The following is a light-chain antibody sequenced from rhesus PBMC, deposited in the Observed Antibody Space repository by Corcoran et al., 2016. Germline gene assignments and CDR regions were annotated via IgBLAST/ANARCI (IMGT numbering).Light chain of an antibody. V-gene: IGKV1-74*01. CDR3: QHGYGTPLT. J-gene: IGKJ4*01. CDR2: KAS. Sequence: DIQMTQSPSSLSASVGDRVTITCRASENVNNYLNWYQQKPGKAPKLLIYKASTFQSGVPSRFSGSGSGTDYTFSISSRQPEDVATYYCQHGYGTPLTFGGGTKVEIK. CDR1: ENVNNY.